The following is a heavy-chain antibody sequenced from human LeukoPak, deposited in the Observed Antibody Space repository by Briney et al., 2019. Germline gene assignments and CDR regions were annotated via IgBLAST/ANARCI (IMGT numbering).Heavy chain of an antibody. J-gene: IGHJ3*02. CDR1: GYTFTSYG. V-gene: IGHV1-18*01. CDR3: ARHFDYGDPRHAFDI. Sequence: GASVKVSCKASGYTFTSYGITWVRQAPGQGLEWMGWISAYNGNTNYAQKLQGRVAMTTDTSTSTAYMELRSLRSDDTAVYYCARHFDYGDPRHAFDIWGQGTMVTVSS. D-gene: IGHD4-17*01. CDR2: ISAYNGNT.